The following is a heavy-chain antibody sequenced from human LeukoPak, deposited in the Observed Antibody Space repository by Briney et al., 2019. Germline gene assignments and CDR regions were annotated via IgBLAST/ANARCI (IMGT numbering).Heavy chain of an antibody. CDR2: IHSGGAT. CDR3: ARGRGYGAYDWNDY. J-gene: IGHJ4*02. D-gene: IGHD5-12*01. V-gene: IGHV3-53*01. Sequence: PGGSLTLSCAASGFPVSNNYMSWVRQAPGKGLEWVSVIHSGGATYYADSVRGRFTISRDNSKNTLYLQMNTLRAEDTAVYYCARGRGYGAYDWNDYGGQGTLVTVSS. CDR1: GFPVSNNY.